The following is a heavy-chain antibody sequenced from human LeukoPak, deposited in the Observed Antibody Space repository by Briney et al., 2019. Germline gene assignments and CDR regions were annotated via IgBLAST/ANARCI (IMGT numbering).Heavy chain of an antibody. CDR2: IIPIFGTA. J-gene: IGHJ4*02. CDR3: ARALYALTPDYYYDSSGYYYYFDY. V-gene: IGHV1-69*01. Sequence: ASVKVSCKASGGTFSSYAISWVRQAPGQGLEWMGGIIPIFGTANYAQKFQGRVTITADESTSTAYMELSSLRSEDTAVYYCARALYALTPDYYYDSSGYYYYFDYWGQGTLVTVSS. D-gene: IGHD3-22*01. CDR1: GGTFSSYA.